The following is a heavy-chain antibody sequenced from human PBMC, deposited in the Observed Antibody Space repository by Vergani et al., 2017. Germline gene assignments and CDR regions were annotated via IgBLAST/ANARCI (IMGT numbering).Heavy chain of an antibody. D-gene: IGHD6-13*01. CDR3: ARDRMSSSWWGASSESHDWYFDL. J-gene: IGHJ2*01. CDR1: GFTFSSYE. CDR2: ISSSGSTI. V-gene: IGHV3-48*03. Sequence: EVQLVESGGGLVQPGGSLRLSCAASGFTFSSYEMNWVRQAPGKGLEGVSYISSSGSTIYYADSVKGRFTISRDNAKNSLYLQMNSLRAEDTAVYYCARDRMSSSWWGASSESHDWYFDLWGRGTLVTVSS.